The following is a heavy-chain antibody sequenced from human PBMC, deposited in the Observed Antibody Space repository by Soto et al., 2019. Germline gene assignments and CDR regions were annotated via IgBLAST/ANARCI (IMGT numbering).Heavy chain of an antibody. CDR1: GFTFSSYA. Sequence: PGGSLRLSCAASGFTFSSYAMHWVRQAPGKGLEWVAVISYDGSNKYYADSVKGRFTISRDNSKNTLYLQMNSLRAEDTAVYYCARDGATVVTPYYYYYGMDVWGQGTTVTVSS. D-gene: IGHD4-17*01. CDR2: ISYDGSNK. CDR3: ARDGATVVTPYYYYYGMDV. J-gene: IGHJ6*02. V-gene: IGHV3-30-3*01.